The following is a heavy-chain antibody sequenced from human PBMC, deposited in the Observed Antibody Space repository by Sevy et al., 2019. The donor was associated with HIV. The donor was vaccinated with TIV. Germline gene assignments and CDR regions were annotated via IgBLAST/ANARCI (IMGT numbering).Heavy chain of an antibody. J-gene: IGHJ4*02. CDR1: GFTFSSYA. Sequence: GGSLRLSCAASGFTFSSYAMHWVRQAPGKGLEWVAVISYHGSNKYYADSVKGRFTITRDSSKNTLYLQMNSLRAEDTAVYYCARDQVPGRGESYFDYWGQGTLVTVSS. CDR2: ISYHGSNK. D-gene: IGHD3-16*01. V-gene: IGHV3-30-3*01. CDR3: ARDQVPGRGESYFDY.